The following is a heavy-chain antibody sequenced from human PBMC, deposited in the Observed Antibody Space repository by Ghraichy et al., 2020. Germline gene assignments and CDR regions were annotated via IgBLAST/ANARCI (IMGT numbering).Heavy chain of an antibody. J-gene: IGHJ5*02. CDR1: GYTFTSYD. D-gene: IGHD3-10*01. V-gene: IGHV1-8*01. Sequence: ASVKVSFKASGYTFTSYDINWVRQATGQGLEWMGWMNPNSGNTGYAQKFQGRVTMTRNTSISTAYMELSSLRSEDTAVYYCARVNYYGSGSYSLNWFDPWGQGTLVTVSS. CDR2: MNPNSGNT. CDR3: ARVNYYGSGSYSLNWFDP.